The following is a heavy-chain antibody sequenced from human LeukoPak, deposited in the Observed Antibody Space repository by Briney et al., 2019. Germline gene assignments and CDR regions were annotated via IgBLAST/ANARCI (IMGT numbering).Heavy chain of an antibody. V-gene: IGHV3-33*08. J-gene: IGHJ4*02. CDR2: IRYDGSNK. Sequence: QPWGSLRLSCAASGFTFSSYGMHWVRQAPGKGLEWVAFIRYDGSNKYYADSVKGRFTISRDNANNSLYLQMNSLSVEDTAVYYCARKGSHWDFLVDFWGQGTVVTVSS. CDR1: GFTFSSYG. CDR3: ARKGSHWDFLVDF. D-gene: IGHD1-26*01.